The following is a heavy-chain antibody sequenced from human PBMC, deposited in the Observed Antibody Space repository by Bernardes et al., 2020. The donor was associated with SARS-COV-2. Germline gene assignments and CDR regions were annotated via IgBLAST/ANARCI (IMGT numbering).Heavy chain of an antibody. Sequence: ASVKVSCKASGYTFTSYGISWVRQAPGQGLEWMGWISAYNGNTNYAQKLQGRVTMTTDTSTSTAYMELRSLRSDDTAVYYCARHITMVRGVIFGYYGMDVWGQGTTVTVSS. CDR1: GYTFTSYG. D-gene: IGHD3-10*01. CDR2: ISAYNGNT. CDR3: ARHITMVRGVIFGYYGMDV. J-gene: IGHJ6*02. V-gene: IGHV1-18*04.